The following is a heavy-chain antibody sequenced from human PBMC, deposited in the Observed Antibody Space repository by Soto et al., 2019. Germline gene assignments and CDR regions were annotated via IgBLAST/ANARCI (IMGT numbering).Heavy chain of an antibody. D-gene: IGHD3-3*01. CDR3: ARHGLLDFWSGYYTRAAAAYYMDV. V-gene: IGHV4-59*08. CDR2: IYYSGST. J-gene: IGHJ6*03. CDR1: GGSISSYY. Sequence: PSETPSLTCTVSGGSISSYYWSWIRQPPGKGLEWIGYIYYSGSTNYNPSLKSRVTISVDTSKNQFSLKLSSVTAADTAVYYCARHGLLDFWSGYYTRAAAAYYMDVWGKGTTVTVSS.